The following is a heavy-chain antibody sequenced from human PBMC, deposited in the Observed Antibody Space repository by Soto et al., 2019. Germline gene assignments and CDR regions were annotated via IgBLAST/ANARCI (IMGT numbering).Heavy chain of an antibody. CDR2: ISSSSSYI. V-gene: IGHV3-21*01. CDR3: ARDSSSGYYHYYYGMDV. CDR1: GFTFRSFT. J-gene: IGHJ6*02. Sequence: KPGGSLRLSCAASGFTFRSFTMNWVRQAPGKGLEWVSTISSSSSYIYYADSVKGRFTISRDNAKNSLYLQMNSLRAEDTAVYYCARDSSSGYYHYYYGMDVWGQGTTVTVSS. D-gene: IGHD3-22*01.